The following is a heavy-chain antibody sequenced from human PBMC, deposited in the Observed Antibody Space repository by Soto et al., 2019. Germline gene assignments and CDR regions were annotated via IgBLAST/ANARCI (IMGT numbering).Heavy chain of an antibody. CDR2: IHFSGET. D-gene: IGHD2-21*01. CDR3: ARDQGGDLDY. CDR1: GASIGRGGYY. J-gene: IGHJ4*02. Sequence: QVQLQESGPGLIKPSQTLSLTCTVSGASIGRGGYYWTWIRQHPGKALEWMGHIHFSGETNYNPSLMGRLTMSIDTSTNQFSLNLAAVTAADTAMYYCARDQGGDLDYWGQGTLVTVSS. V-gene: IGHV4-31*03.